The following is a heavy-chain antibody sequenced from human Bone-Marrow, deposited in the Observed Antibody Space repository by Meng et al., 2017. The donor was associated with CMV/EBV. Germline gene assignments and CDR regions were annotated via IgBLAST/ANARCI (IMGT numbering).Heavy chain of an antibody. V-gene: IGHV3-11*01. D-gene: IGHD3-22*01. CDR2: ISSSGSTI. CDR1: GFTFSDYY. Sequence: GESLKISCAASGFTFSDYYMSWIRQAPGKGLEWVSYISSSGSTIYYADSVKGRFTISRDNAKNSLYLQMNSLRAEDMALYYCAKDIGALITPGYYGMDVWGQGTTVTVSS. CDR3: AKDIGALITPGYYGMDV. J-gene: IGHJ6*02.